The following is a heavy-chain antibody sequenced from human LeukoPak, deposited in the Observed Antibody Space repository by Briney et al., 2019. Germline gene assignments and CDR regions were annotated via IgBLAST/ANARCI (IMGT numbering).Heavy chain of an antibody. CDR3: ARGHPYYYDRAIGYFDY. CDR2: INPNSGGT. Sequence: ASVKVSCKASGGTFSSYAISWVRQAPGQGLEWMGWINPNSGGTNHAQKFQAWVTMTRDTSISTAYMELSRLRSDDTAVYYCARGHPYYYDRAIGYFDYWGQGTLVTVSS. D-gene: IGHD3-22*01. CDR1: GGTFSSYA. V-gene: IGHV1-2*04. J-gene: IGHJ4*02.